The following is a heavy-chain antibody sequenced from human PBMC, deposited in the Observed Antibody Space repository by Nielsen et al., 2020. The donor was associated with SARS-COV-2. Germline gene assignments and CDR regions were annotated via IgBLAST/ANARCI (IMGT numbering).Heavy chain of an antibody. V-gene: IGHV3-23*01. CDR3: AKDESGIRYDFWSGYYRFDY. CDR2: ISGSGGST. J-gene: IGHJ4*02. D-gene: IGHD3-3*01. Sequence: GGSLRLSCAASGFSFSDYYMSWVRQAPGKGLEWVSAISGSGGSTYYADSVKGRFTISRDNSKNTLYLQMNSLRAEDTAVYYCAKDESGIRYDFWSGYYRFDYWGQGTLVTVSS. CDR1: GFSFSDYY.